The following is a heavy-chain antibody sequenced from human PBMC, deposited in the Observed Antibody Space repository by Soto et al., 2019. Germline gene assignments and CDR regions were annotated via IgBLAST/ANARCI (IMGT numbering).Heavy chain of an antibody. Sequence: PSETLSLTCTVSGGSISSSSYYWGWIRQPPGKGLEWIGSIYYSGSTYYNPSLKSRVTISVDTSKNQFSLKLSSVTAADTAVYYCARHTMYYDFRSASYYYYGMDVWGQGTTVTVSS. J-gene: IGHJ6*02. CDR1: GGSISSSSYY. CDR2: IYYSGST. D-gene: IGHD3-3*01. CDR3: ARHTMYYDFRSASYYYYGMDV. V-gene: IGHV4-39*01.